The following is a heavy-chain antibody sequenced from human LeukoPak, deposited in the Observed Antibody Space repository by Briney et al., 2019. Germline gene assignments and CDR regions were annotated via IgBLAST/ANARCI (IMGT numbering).Heavy chain of an antibody. J-gene: IGHJ4*02. CDR3: ARVLYDSSGYSPFYFDY. CDR2: INPNSGGT. Sequence: ASVKVSCKASGYTFTGYYMHWVRQAPGQGLEWMGGINPNSGGTSYAQKFQGRVTMTRDTSISTAYMELSRLRSDDTAVYSCARVLYDSSGYSPFYFDYWGQGTLVTVSS. CDR1: GYTFTGYY. V-gene: IGHV1-2*02. D-gene: IGHD3-22*01.